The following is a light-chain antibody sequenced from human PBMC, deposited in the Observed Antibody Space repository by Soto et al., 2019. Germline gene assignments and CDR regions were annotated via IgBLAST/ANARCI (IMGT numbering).Light chain of an antibody. CDR2: GAS. Sequence: EIVLTQSPGTLSLSPGERATLSCRASQSVSSSYLAWYQQKPGQAPRLLIYGASSRSTGIPDRFSGSGSGTDFTLTISTLEPEDVAVYYCQQYGSLPGTFGQGTKVEIK. CDR1: QSVSSSY. CDR3: QQYGSLPGT. J-gene: IGKJ1*01. V-gene: IGKV3-20*01.